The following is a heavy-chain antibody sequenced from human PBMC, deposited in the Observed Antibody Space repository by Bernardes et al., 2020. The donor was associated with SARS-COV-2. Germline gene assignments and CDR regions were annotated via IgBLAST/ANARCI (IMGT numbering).Heavy chain of an antibody. CDR2: ISYDGSNK. J-gene: IGHJ4*02. CDR3: ARDPQAAADPTPYYFDY. V-gene: IGHV3-30-3*01. Sequence: SLRLSCAASGFTFSSYAMHWVRQAPGKGLEWVAVISYDGSNKYYADSVKGRFTISRDNSKNTLYLQMNSLRAEDTAVYYCARDPQAAADPTPYYFDYWGQGTLVTVSS. D-gene: IGHD6-13*01. CDR1: GFTFSSYA.